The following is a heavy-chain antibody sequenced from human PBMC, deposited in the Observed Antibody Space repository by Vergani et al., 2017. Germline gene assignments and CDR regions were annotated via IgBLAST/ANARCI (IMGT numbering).Heavy chain of an antibody. D-gene: IGHD5-18*01. J-gene: IGHJ2*01. Sequence: QVQLQESGPGLVKPSQTLSLTCTVSGGSISSVDYYWSWIRQPPGKGLEWIGYIYYSGSTYYNPSLKSRVTISVDTSKNQFSLKLSSVTAADTAVYYCARSGYSYGSHWYFDLWGSGTLVTVSS. CDR2: IYYSGST. V-gene: IGHV4-30-4*01. CDR3: ARSGYSYGSHWYFDL. CDR1: GGSISSVDYY.